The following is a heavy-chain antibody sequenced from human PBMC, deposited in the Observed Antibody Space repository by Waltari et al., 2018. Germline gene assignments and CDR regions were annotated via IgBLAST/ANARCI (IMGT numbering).Heavy chain of an antibody. J-gene: IGHJ6*02. D-gene: IGHD3-10*01. CDR2: IYYSGYT. CDR3: ARVGDYHGSGRFGLDV. V-gene: IGHV4-39*01. Sequence: QLQLQESGPGLVKPSETLSLTCTVSGDSISSSSYYWGWIRQPPGKGLEWIGSIYYSGYTYYNPSLKSRVAISVDTSKNQFSLKVTSVTASDTAVYYCARVGDYHGSGRFGLDVWGQGTRVTVSS. CDR1: GDSISSSSYY.